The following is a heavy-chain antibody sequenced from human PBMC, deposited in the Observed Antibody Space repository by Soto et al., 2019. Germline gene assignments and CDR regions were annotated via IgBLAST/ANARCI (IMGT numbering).Heavy chain of an antibody. V-gene: IGHV1-18*04. J-gene: IGHJ3*02. D-gene: IGHD2-2*02. CDR2: ISAYNGNT. CDR3: ARDRVVVVPAAITPAAFDI. CDR1: GYTFTSYG. Sequence: ASVKVSCKASGYTFTSYGISWVRQAPGQGLEWMGWISAYNGNTNYAQKLQGRVTMTTDTSTSTAYMELRSLRSDDTAVYYCARDRVVVVPAAITPAAFDIWGQGTVVTVSS.